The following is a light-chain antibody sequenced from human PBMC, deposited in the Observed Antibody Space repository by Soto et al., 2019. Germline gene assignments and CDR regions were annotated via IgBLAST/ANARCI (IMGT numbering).Light chain of an antibody. CDR1: QRFSS. J-gene: IGKJ4*01. Sequence: IQLTQSPSSLSASVGDRVTITCRASQRFSSSGRAPKLLFYAASSLQSGVPSRFSGSGSGTDFTLTISSLQPEDFATYYCQQANSFPLTFGGGTKVDIK. CDR2: AAS. V-gene: IGKV1-12*01. CDR3: QQANSFPLT.